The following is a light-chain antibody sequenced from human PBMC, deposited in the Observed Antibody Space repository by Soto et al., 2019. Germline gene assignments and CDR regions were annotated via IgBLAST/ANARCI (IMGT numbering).Light chain of an antibody. J-gene: IGKJ5*01. CDR2: GAS. CDR1: QSVSSY. V-gene: IGKV3-15*01. CDR3: QQYNNWPFIT. Sequence: EIVLTQSPATLSLSPGERATLSCMASQSVSSYLAWYQQKPGQAPRLLIYGASTRATGIPARFSGSGTGTEFTLTISSLQSEDFAVYYCQQYNNWPFITFGQGTRLEIK.